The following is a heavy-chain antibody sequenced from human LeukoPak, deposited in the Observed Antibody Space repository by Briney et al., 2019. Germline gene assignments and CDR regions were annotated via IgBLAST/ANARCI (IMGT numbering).Heavy chain of an antibody. CDR1: GYTFTGYY. V-gene: IGHV1-2*02. CDR3: AFRSSGYYTLPRFDY. CDR2: INPNSGGT. J-gene: IGHJ4*02. D-gene: IGHD3-22*01. Sequence: GASVKVSCEASGYTFTGYYMHWVRQAPGQGLEWMGWINPNSGGTNYAQKFQGRVTMTRDTSISTAYMELSRLRSDDTAVYYCAFRSSGYYTLPRFDYWGQGTLVTVSS.